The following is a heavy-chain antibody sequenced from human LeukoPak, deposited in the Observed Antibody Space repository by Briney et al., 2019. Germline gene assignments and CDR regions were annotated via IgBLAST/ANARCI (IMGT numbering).Heavy chain of an antibody. Sequence: GGSLRLSCAASGFTFSSYEMNWVRQAPGKGLEWVSYISSSGSTIYYADSVKGRFTISRDNAKNSLYLQMNSLRAEDTAVYYCARDYDSSGYYFVGAFDIRGQGTMVTVSS. CDR1: GFTFSSYE. V-gene: IGHV3-48*03. J-gene: IGHJ3*02. D-gene: IGHD3-22*01. CDR3: ARDYDSSGYYFVGAFDI. CDR2: ISSSGSTI.